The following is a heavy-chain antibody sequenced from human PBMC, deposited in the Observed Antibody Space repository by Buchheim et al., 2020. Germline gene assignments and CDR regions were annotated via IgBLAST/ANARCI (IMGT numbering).Heavy chain of an antibody. CDR1: GFIFSSYA. J-gene: IGHJ6*02. V-gene: IGHV3-23*01. CDR2: ISGSGGST. D-gene: IGHD3-3*01. CDR3: AKAMYYDFWSGYYYYYYGMDV. Sequence: EVQLLESGGGLVQPGGSLRLSCAASGFIFSSYAMSWVRQAPGKGLEWVSAISGSGGSTYYADSVKGRFTISRDNSKSTLYLQMNSLRAEDTAVYYCAKAMYYDFWSGYYYYYYGMDVWGQGTT.